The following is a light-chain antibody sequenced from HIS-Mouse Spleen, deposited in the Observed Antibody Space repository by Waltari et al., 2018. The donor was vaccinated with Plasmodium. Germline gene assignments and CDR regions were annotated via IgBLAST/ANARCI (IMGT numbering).Light chain of an antibody. CDR3: YSTDSSGNHRV. CDR2: EDS. CDR1: ALPKKY. Sequence: SYELTQPPSVSVSPGQTARRPRSGDALPKKYAYWYQPTSGQAPVLVIYEDSKRPSGIPERFSGSSSGTMATLTISGAQVEDEADYYCYSTDSSGNHRVFGGGTKLTVL. J-gene: IGLJ3*02. V-gene: IGLV3-10*01.